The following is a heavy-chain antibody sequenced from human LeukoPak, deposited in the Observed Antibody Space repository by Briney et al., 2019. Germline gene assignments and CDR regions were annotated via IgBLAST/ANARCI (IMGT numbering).Heavy chain of an antibody. Sequence: ASVKVSCKASGYTFTSYGISWVRQAPGQGLEWMGWVSAYNGNTNYAQKLQGRVTMTTDTSTSTAYMELRSLRSDDTAVYYCARDSGRSSTLPFDHWGQGTLVTVSS. D-gene: IGHD2-2*01. V-gene: IGHV1-18*01. CDR1: GYTFTSYG. J-gene: IGHJ4*02. CDR3: ARDSGRSSTLPFDH. CDR2: VSAYNGNT.